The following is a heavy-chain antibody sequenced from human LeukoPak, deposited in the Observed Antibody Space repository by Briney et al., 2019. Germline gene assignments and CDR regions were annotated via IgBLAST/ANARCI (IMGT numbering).Heavy chain of an antibody. D-gene: IGHD3-10*01. J-gene: IGHJ5*02. CDR3: AKEGRNYYGSGSYYQS. CDR1: GFTFSSYA. CDR2: ISYDGSNK. V-gene: IGHV3-30-3*01. Sequence: PGGSLRLSCAVSGFTFSSYAMHWVRQAPGKGLEWVAVISYDGSNKYYADSVKGRFTISRDNSKNTLYLQMNSLRAEDTAVYYCAKEGRNYYGSGSYYQSWGQGTLVTVSS.